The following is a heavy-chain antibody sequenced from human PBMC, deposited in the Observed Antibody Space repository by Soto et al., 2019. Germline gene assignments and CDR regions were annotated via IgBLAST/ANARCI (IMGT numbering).Heavy chain of an antibody. Sequence: ASVKVSCKASGFTFTSSAVQWVRQARGQRLEWIGWIVVGSGNTNYAQKFQERGTITRDMSTSTAYMELSSLRSEDTAVYYCAASPSPLRFLEWLSPPNWFDPWGQGTLVTVSS. CDR2: IVVGSGNT. CDR3: AASPSPLRFLEWLSPPNWFDP. D-gene: IGHD3-3*01. V-gene: IGHV1-58*01. CDR1: GFTFTSSA. J-gene: IGHJ5*02.